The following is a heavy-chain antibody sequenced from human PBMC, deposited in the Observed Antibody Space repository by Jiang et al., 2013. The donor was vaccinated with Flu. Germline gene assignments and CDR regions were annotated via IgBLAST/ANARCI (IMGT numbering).Heavy chain of an antibody. CDR1: GGSISSYY. Sequence: SETLSLTCTVSGGSISSYYWSWIRQPPGKGLEWIGYIYHSGSTYYNPSLKSRVTISVDRSKNQFSLKLSSVTAADTAVYYCARGGLYNWFDPWGQGTLVTVSS. V-gene: IGHV4-59*12. J-gene: IGHJ5*02. CDR3: ARGGLYNWFDP. D-gene: IGHD3-16*01. CDR2: IYHSGST.